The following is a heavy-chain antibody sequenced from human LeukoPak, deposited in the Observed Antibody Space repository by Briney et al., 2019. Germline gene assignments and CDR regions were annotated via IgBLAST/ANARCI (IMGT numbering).Heavy chain of an antibody. CDR2: IYYSGST. CDR1: GGSISSYY. Sequence: SETLSLTCTVSGGSISSYYWSWIRQPPGKGLEWIGYIYYSGSTNYNPSLKSRVTISVDTSKNQFSLKLSSVTAADTAVYYCARGRSYWGQGTLVTVSS. CDR3: ARGRSY. J-gene: IGHJ4*02. V-gene: IGHV4-59*12.